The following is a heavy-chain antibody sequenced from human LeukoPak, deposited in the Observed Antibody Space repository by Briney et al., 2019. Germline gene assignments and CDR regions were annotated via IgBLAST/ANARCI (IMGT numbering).Heavy chain of an antibody. D-gene: IGHD3-10*01. Sequence: GGSLRLSCVASGFTFRSYGIHWVRQAPGKGLEWVAFMWSDGSNRYYADSVKGRFTISRDNSKNTLYLQMNSLRAEDTAVYYCAKSLSSRGLIIPKTTRYFDYWGQGTLVTVSS. CDR3: AKSLSSRGLIIPKTTRYFDY. CDR2: MWSDGSNR. V-gene: IGHV3-30*02. J-gene: IGHJ4*02. CDR1: GFTFRSYG.